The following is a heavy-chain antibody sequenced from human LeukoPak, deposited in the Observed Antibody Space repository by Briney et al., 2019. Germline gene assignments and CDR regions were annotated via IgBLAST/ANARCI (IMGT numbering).Heavy chain of an antibody. Sequence: GASVKVSCKVSGYTLTELSMHWVRQAPGKGLEWMGGFDPEDGETIYAQKFQGRVTTTEDTSTDTAYMELSSLRSDDTAVYYCATGRTSIAAAGENYWGQGTLVTVSS. V-gene: IGHV1-24*01. CDR2: FDPEDGET. CDR1: GYTLTELS. D-gene: IGHD6-13*01. J-gene: IGHJ4*02. CDR3: ATGRTSIAAAGENY.